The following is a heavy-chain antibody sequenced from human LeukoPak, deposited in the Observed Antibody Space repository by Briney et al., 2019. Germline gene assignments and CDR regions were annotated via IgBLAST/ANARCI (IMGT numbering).Heavy chain of an antibody. CDR2: IYYSGST. Sequence: SETLSLTCTVSGGSISSGGYYWIWIRQHPGKGLEWIGYIYYSGSTYYNPSLKTRVNMSVDTSKNQFSLKLSSVTAADTAVYYCAREIEDYYYYMDVWGKGTMVTVSS. J-gene: IGHJ6*03. CDR1: GGSISSGGYY. CDR3: AREIEDYYYYMDV. V-gene: IGHV4-31*03.